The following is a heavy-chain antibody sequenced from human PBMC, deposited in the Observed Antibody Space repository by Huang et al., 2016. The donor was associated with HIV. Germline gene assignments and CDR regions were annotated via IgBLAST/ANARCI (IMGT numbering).Heavy chain of an antibody. CDR3: AKDKYLMSTILAYYFDC. J-gene: IGHJ4*02. CDR2: VSFDGSTK. V-gene: IGHV3-30*18. D-gene: IGHD3-3*01. CDR1: GFSFSSYG. Sequence: QVQLVESGGGVVQPGRSLRLSCTASGFSFSSYGLHWGRPAPGKGLEWVAVVSFDGSTKYSADSVKGRFTISRDNSKNTLYLQMNSLTVEDTAVYYCAKDKYLMSTILAYYFDCWGQGTLVTVSS.